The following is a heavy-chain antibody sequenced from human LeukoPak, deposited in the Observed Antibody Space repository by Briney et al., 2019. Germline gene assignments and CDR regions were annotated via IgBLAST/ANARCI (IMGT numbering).Heavy chain of an antibody. CDR2: IYYSGST. V-gene: IGHV4-59*08. CDR3: ARVGWDIVVVPAAIGVHYGMDV. Sequence: SETLSLTCTVSAGSISSYYWAWIRQPPGKGLEWIGYIYYSGSTNYNPSLKSRVTISVDTSKNQFSLNLSSVTAADTAVYYCARVGWDIVVVPAAIGVHYGMDVWGQGTTVTVSS. J-gene: IGHJ6*02. D-gene: IGHD2-2*02. CDR1: AGSISSYY.